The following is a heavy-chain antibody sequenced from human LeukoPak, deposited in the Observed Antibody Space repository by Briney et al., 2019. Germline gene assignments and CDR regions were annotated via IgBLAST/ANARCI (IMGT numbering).Heavy chain of an antibody. CDR2: LFTGGNA. CDR1: GDSMNGYY. V-gene: IGHV4-4*07. Sequence: SETLSLTCSVSGDSMNGYYWIWIRQTAGKGLEWIGRLFTGGNAECNPSLKSRVTMSAETSKSQFSLKLTSVTAADTASYYCARGLRWDSGNDWGPEHWGQGVLVTVSS. J-gene: IGHJ4*02. CDR3: ARGLRWDSGNDWGPEH. D-gene: IGHD5-12*01.